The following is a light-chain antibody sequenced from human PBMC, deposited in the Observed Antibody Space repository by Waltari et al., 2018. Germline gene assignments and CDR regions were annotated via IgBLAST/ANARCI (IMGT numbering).Light chain of an antibody. CDR3: QSPDSSGTKVV. Sequence: SYELKQPPSVSVSTGQTARITCTGDALTKKYAYWYQQKPGQATVVVIYKDSERPSGIPERFSGSSSGTTVTLTISGVQAEDEADYYCQSPDSSGTKVVFGGGTKLTVL. J-gene: IGLJ2*01. CDR2: KDS. CDR1: ALTKKY. V-gene: IGLV3-25*03.